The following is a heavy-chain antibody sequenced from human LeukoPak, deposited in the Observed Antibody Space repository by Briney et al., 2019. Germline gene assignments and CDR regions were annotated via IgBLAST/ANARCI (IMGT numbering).Heavy chain of an antibody. D-gene: IGHD6-6*01. J-gene: IGHJ4*02. CDR2: INSDGSSP. Sequence: PGGSLRLSCAASGFPFSSNWMHWVRQAPGKELVWVSRINSDGSSPHYADSVKGRFTISRDNAKNSLYLQMNSLRAEDTALYYCAKGSQQLVSDYFDYWGQGTLVTVSS. CDR3: AKGSQQLVSDYFDY. V-gene: IGHV3-74*01. CDR1: GFPFSSNW.